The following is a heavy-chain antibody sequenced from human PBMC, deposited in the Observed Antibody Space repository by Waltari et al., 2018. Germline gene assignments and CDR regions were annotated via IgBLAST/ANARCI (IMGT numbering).Heavy chain of an antibody. J-gene: IGHJ4*02. CDR1: GFTCYHFA. CDR3: AKEMTTVTSGTDY. Sequence: VQLVESGGGLVQPGGSLRLAWAASGFTCYHFAMTWVRQAPGKGLEWVSTISGSGSSTYYADSVKGRLTISRDNSKNTLHLQMNTLRAEDTAVYYCAKEMTTVTSGTDYWGQGTLVTVSS. CDR2: ISGSGSST. V-gene: IGHV3-23*04. D-gene: IGHD4-17*01.